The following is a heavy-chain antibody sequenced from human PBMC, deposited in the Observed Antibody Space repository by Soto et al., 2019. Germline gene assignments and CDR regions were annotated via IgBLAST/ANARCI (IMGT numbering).Heavy chain of an antibody. CDR1: GFTFSSYC. D-gene: IGHD1-7*01. Sequence: EVQLVESGGGLVQPGGSLRLSCEASGFTFSSYCMTWVRQAPGKGLEWVAHIKQDGSERYYVDSVKGRFTISRDNAKNSVYLQMNSLRAEDTAVYYCARVPSTRDIWSYGVGGRYYYYYMDVWGKGTTVTVSS. CDR2: IKQDGSER. CDR3: ARVPSTRDIWSYGVGGRYYYYYMDV. V-gene: IGHV3-7*04. J-gene: IGHJ6*03.